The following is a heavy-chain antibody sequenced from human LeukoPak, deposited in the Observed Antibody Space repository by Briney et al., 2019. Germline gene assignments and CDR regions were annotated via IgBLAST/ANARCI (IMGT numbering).Heavy chain of an antibody. CDR2: ISGSGGST. CDR3: AKGFYGSGSYYDFDY. J-gene: IGHJ4*02. Sequence: QPGGSLRLSCAASGFTFSSYAMSWGRQAPGKGLEWVSAISGSGGSTYYADSVKGRFTISRDNSKNTLYLQMNSLRAEDTAVYYCAKGFYGSGSYYDFDYWGQGTLVTVSS. V-gene: IGHV3-23*01. D-gene: IGHD3-10*01. CDR1: GFTFSSYA.